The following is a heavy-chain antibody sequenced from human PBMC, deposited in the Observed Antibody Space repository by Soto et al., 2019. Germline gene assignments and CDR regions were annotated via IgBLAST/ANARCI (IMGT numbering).Heavy chain of an antibody. CDR3: ARINWNDYWFDP. D-gene: IGHD1-20*01. CDR2: IIPIFGTA. CDR1: GGTFSSYA. J-gene: IGHJ5*02. V-gene: IGHV1-69*13. Sequence: GASVKVSCKASGGTFSSYAISWVRQAPGQGLEWMGGIIPIFGTANYAQKFQGRVTITADESTSTAYMELSSLRSEDTAVYYCARINWNDYWFDPWGQGTLVTVSS.